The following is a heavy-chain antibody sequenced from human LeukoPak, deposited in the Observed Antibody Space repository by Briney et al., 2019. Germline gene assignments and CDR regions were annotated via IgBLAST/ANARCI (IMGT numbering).Heavy chain of an antibody. D-gene: IGHD4-17*01. J-gene: IGHJ4*02. CDR2: INPSGGST. CDR1: GYTSTVYY. V-gene: IGHV1-2*02. CDR3: ARDGAVTRYDY. Sequence: ASVKVSCKASGYTSTVYYMHWVRQAPGQGLEWMGIINPSGGSTIYAQKFQGRVTMTRDTSISTAYMELSRLRSDDTAVYYCARDGAVTRYDYWGQGTLVTVSS.